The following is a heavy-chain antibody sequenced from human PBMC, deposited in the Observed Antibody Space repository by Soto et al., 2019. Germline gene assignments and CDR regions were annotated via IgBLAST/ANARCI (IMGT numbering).Heavy chain of an antibody. CDR1: GGCINSGGYS. V-gene: IGHV4-30-2*01. Sequence: QLQLQESGSGLVKPSQTLSLTCSVSGGCINSGGYSWTWIRQPPGKGLEWIGYIYHTGSTSYNPSLRRRVTFSVDRSKNQFSLRLNSVTAADTAVYYCARALRKYGHERGLDVWGQGTTVTVSS. CDR2: IYHTGST. CDR3: ARALRKYGHERGLDV. D-gene: IGHD1-1*01. J-gene: IGHJ6*02.